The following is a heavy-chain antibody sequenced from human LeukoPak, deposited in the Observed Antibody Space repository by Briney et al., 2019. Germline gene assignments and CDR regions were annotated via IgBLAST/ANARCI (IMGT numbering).Heavy chain of an antibody. CDR2: IYTSGST. V-gene: IGHV4-4*07. CDR1: GGSISSYY. Sequence: SETLSLTCTVSGGSISSYYWSWIRQPDGKGLEWIGRIYTSGSTNYNPSLKSRVTMSVDTSKNQFSLKLSSVTAADTAVYYCARGGWYDILTGYYRDAFDIWGQGTMVTVSS. D-gene: IGHD3-9*01. CDR3: ARGGWYDILTGYYRDAFDI. J-gene: IGHJ3*02.